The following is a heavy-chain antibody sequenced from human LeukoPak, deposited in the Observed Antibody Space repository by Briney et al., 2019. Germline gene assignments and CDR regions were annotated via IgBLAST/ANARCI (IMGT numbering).Heavy chain of an antibody. V-gene: IGHV3-23*01. J-gene: IGHJ4*02. CDR3: AKDAIVGASPPFDY. Sequence: GGSLRLSCAASGFTFSTYAMSWVRQAPGKGLEWVTAISGGGASTYYADSVKGRFTISRDNSKNTLYLQMSSLRAEDTAVYYCAKDAIVGASPPFDYWGQGTLVTVSS. D-gene: IGHD1-26*01. CDR2: ISGGGAST. CDR1: GFTFSTYA.